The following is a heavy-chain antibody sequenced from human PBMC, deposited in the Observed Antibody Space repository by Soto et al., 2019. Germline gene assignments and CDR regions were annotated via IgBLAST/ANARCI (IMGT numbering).Heavy chain of an antibody. V-gene: IGHV3-66*01. CDR1: GFSVSINY. Sequence: PGGSLRLSCAASGFSVSINYMSWVRQPPGKGLEWVSVIYSGGDTFYADSVKGRFTISRDISKDTAYLQMNSLGGEDTAVYYCARGPPGSAINYYYGMDVWGQGTAVTVSS. CDR3: ARGPPGSAINYYYGMDV. CDR2: IYSGGDT. J-gene: IGHJ6*02. D-gene: IGHD2-2*01.